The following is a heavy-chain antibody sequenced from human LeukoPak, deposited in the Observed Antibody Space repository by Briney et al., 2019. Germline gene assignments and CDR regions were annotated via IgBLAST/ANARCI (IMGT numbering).Heavy chain of an antibody. D-gene: IGHD2-2*01. CDR3: ARSKAHLSTCWYGTWFDP. Sequence: SETLSLTCTVSGGSISSSSYYWGWIRQPPGKGLEWIGSIYYSGSTYYNPSLKSRVTISVDTSKNQLSLKLSSVTAADTAVYYCARSKAHLSTCWYGTWFDPWGQGTLVTVSS. CDR1: GGSISSSSYY. CDR2: IYYSGST. J-gene: IGHJ5*02. V-gene: IGHV4-39*07.